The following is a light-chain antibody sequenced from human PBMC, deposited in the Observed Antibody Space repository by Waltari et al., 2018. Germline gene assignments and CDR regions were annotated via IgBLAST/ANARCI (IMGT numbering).Light chain of an antibody. V-gene: IGKV2-28*01. CDR2: LRS. J-gene: IGKJ5*01. CDR3: MQALQTPIT. CDR1: QSLAHGNGHIY. Sequence: RTQCPSSLSPSLGDRVPITCRASQSLAHGNGHIYLDWYLQKPWQSPQLLIFLRSIRASGVPDRFSGSGSGTHFTLNISRVEAEDVGVYYCMQALQTPITFGQGTRLEIK.